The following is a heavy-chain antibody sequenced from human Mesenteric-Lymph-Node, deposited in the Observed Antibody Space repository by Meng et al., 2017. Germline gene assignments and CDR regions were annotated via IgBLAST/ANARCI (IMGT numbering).Heavy chain of an antibody. J-gene: IGHJ4*02. CDR1: GVSISSHTHY. CDR3: ASFDHIPRRNYFDY. Sequence: LQESGPGLVKPSETRYLTCTSSGVSISSHTHYWGWIRQSPGKGLEWIGYIHHSGSAYYNPSLKSRVSISVDTSKNQFSLNLNSMTAADTAVYYCASFDHIPRRNYFDYWGQGTLVTVSS. V-gene: IGHV4-30-4*08. D-gene: IGHD2-21*01. CDR2: IHHSGSA.